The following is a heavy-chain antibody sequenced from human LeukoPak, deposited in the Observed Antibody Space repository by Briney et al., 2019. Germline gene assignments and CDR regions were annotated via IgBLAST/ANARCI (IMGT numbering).Heavy chain of an antibody. D-gene: IGHD3-3*01. CDR3: RLRPYYDFWSGLLSDAFDI. CDR2: IIPIFGTA. J-gene: IGHJ3*02. Sequence: GASVKVSCKASGGTFSSYAISWVRQAPGQGLEWMGGIIPIFGTANYAQKFQGRVTITTDESTSTAYMELSGLRSEDTAVYYCRLRPYYDFWSGLLSDAFDIWGQGTMVTVSS. V-gene: IGHV1-69*05. CDR1: GGTFSSYA.